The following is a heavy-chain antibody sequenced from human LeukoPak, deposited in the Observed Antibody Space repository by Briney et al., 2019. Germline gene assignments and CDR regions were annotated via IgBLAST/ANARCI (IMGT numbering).Heavy chain of an antibody. CDR1: GGSISSYY. D-gene: IGHD3-10*01. CDR3: ASLRRYYYGSGSFDY. CDR2: IYYSGST. Sequence: SETLSLTCTVSGGSISSYYWSWIRQPPGKGLEWIGYIYYSGSTNYNPSLKSRVTTSVDTSKNQFSLKLSSVTAADTAVYYCASLRRYYYGSGSFDYWGQGTLVTVSS. J-gene: IGHJ4*02. V-gene: IGHV4-59*01.